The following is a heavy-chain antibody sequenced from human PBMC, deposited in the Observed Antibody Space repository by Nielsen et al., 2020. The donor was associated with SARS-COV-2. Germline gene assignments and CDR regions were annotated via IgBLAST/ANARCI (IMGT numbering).Heavy chain of an antibody. CDR3: ARGVCYGSGTHFDY. J-gene: IGHJ4*02. V-gene: IGHV4-34*01. CDR2: INHSGST. D-gene: IGHD3-10*01. Sequence: SETLSLTCAVYGGSFSGYYWSWIRQPPGKGLEWIGEINHSGSTNYNPSLKSRATISVDTSKNQFSLKLSSVTAADTAVYYCARGVCYGSGTHFDYWGQGTLVTVSS. CDR1: GGSFSGYY.